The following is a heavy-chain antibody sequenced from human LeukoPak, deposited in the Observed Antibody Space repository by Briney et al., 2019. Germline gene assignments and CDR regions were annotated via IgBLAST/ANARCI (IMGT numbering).Heavy chain of an antibody. Sequence: PSETLSLTCAVSGYSISSGYQWAWIRQPPGRGLEWIGSVHHNAGAHYNPSLRSRVTISVDASKNHFPLKLSSVTVADTAVYFCARDPRWLTPDCTSTSCYENYFAPWGQGTLVTVSS. D-gene: IGHD2-2*01. CDR2: VHHNAGA. V-gene: IGHV4-38-2*02. CDR1: GYSISSGYQ. CDR3: ARDPRWLTPDCTSTSCYENYFAP. J-gene: IGHJ5*02.